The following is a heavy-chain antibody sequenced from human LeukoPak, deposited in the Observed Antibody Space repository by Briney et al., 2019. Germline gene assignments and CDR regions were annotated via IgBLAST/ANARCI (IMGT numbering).Heavy chain of an antibody. CDR2: ISSSSSYI. V-gene: IGHV3-21*01. J-gene: IGHJ3*02. Sequence: GGSLRLSCAASGFTFSSYSMNWVRQAPGKGLEWVSSISSSSSYIYYADSVKGRFTISRDNAKNSLYLQMNSLRAEDTAVYYCVSWGVPAAPQDDAFDIWGQGTMVTVSS. D-gene: IGHD2-2*01. CDR3: VSWGVPAAPQDDAFDI. CDR1: GFTFSSYS.